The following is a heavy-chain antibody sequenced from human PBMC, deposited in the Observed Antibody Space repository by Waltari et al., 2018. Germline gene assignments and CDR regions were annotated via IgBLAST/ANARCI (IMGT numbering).Heavy chain of an antibody. Sequence: EVQLVESGGGLVQPGGSLRLSCAASGFTFSSYEMNWVRQAPGKGLGWVSYISSRGSTIYYADSVKGRFTISRDNAKNSLYLQMNSLRAEDTAVYYCARGIADFWSGYYLYYFDYWGQGTLVTVSS. CDR2: ISSRGSTI. V-gene: IGHV3-48*03. D-gene: IGHD3-3*01. CDR1: GFTFSSYE. CDR3: ARGIADFWSGYYLYYFDY. J-gene: IGHJ4*02.